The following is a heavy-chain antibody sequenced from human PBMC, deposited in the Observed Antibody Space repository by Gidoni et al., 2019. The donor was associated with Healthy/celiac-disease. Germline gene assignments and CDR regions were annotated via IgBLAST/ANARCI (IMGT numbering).Heavy chain of an antibody. D-gene: IGHD1-26*01. V-gene: IGHV3-21*01. CDR3: ARGTSGSYHNYYYGMDV. Sequence: EVQLVESGGGLVKPGGSLRLSCAASGFTFSSYSMNLVRQAPGKGLEWVSSIVGSSSYIYYADSVRGRFTISRDNAKNSLYLQMNSLRAEDTAVYYCARGTSGSYHNYYYGMDVWGQGTTVTVSS. CDR1: GFTFSSYS. J-gene: IGHJ6*02. CDR2: IVGSSSYI.